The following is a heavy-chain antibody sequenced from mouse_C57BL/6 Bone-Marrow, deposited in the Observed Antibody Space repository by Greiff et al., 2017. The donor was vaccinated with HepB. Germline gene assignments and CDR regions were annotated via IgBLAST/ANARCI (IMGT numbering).Heavy chain of an antibody. Sequence: EVQLQQSGPSLVRPSQPLSLTCTVTGFSINSDCYWIWIRQFPGNKLEYIGYTFYSGITYYNPSLESRTYITRDTSKNQFSLKLSSVTTEDTATYYCARDRYGNPWYFDVWGTGTTVTVSS. CDR2: TFYSGIT. J-gene: IGHJ1*03. CDR3: ARDRYGNPWYFDV. CDR1: GFSINSDCY. V-gene: IGHV3-3*01. D-gene: IGHD2-1*01.